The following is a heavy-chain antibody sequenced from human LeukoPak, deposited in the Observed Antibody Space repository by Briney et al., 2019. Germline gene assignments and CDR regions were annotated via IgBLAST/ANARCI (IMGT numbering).Heavy chain of an antibody. D-gene: IGHD3-22*01. CDR1: GGSFSGYY. V-gene: IGHV4-34*01. CDR3: ARGPYYYDSSGCLDY. CDR2: INHSGST. Sequence: SETLSLTCAVYGGSFSGYYWSWIRQPPGKGLEWIGEINHSGSTNYNPSLRSRVTISVDTSKNQFSLKLSSVTAADTAVYYCARGPYYYDSSGCLDYWGQGTLVTVSS. J-gene: IGHJ4*02.